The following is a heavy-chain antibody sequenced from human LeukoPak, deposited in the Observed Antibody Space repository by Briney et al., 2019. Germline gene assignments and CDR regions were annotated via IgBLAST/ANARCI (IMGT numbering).Heavy chain of an antibody. J-gene: IGHJ5*02. Sequence: GGSLRLSCAASGFTFSDYWMTWVRQAPGKGLEGVANIKQDGGEKYYVDSVKGRFTIYRDNAKNSLYLQIHSLRAEDTAVYYCARVDYDILTGHENWFGPWGQGTLVTVSS. V-gene: IGHV3-7*01. CDR3: ARVDYDILTGHENWFGP. CDR2: IKQDGGEK. CDR1: GFTFSDYW. D-gene: IGHD3-9*01.